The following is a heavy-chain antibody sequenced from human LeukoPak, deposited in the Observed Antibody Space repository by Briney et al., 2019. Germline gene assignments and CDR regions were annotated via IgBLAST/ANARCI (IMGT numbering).Heavy chain of an antibody. J-gene: IGHJ4*02. CDR3: TTKEYSEGFYFDY. D-gene: IGHD5-18*01. CDR1: GFTFSNAW. CDR2: IKSKTDGGTT. Sequence: GESLRLSCAASGFTFSNAWMSWVRQAPGKGLEWVGRIKSKTDGGTTDYAAPVKGRFTISRDDSKNTLYLQMNSLKTEDTAVYYCTTKEYSEGFYFDYWGQGTPVTVSS. V-gene: IGHV3-15*01.